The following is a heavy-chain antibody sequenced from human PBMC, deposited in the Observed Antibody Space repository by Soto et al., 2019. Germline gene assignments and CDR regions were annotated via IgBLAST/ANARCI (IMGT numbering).Heavy chain of an antibody. V-gene: IGHV1-2*02. CDR1: GYTFIDYY. Sequence: ASVKVSCKTSGYTFIDYYVHWIRQAPGQGLEWVGWINPNSGGTNYAQKFQGRVTMTRDTSISTAYMELSRLRSDDTAVYYCARDYSYYYDSSGSMGAFDIWGQGTMVTVSS. CDR2: INPNSGGT. CDR3: ARDYSYYYDSSGSMGAFDI. J-gene: IGHJ3*02. D-gene: IGHD3-22*01.